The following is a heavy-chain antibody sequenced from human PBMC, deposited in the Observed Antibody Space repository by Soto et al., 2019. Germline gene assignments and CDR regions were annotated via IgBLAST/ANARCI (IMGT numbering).Heavy chain of an antibody. Sequence: GGSLRLSCAASGFTFSSYAMSWVRQAPGKGLEWVSAISGSGGSTYYADSVEGRFTISRDNSKNTLYLQMNSLRAEDTAVYYCAKDLFRVVAANYFDYWGQGTLVTVSS. V-gene: IGHV3-23*01. J-gene: IGHJ4*02. D-gene: IGHD2-15*01. CDR3: AKDLFRVVAANYFDY. CDR2: ISGSGGST. CDR1: GFTFSSYA.